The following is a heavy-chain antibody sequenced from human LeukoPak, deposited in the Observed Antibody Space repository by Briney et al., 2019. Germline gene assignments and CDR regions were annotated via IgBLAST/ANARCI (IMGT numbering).Heavy chain of an antibody. CDR2: ISGSGDNT. D-gene: IGHD6-13*01. CDR1: GFTFSSYA. J-gene: IGHJ5*02. Sequence: GGPLILSCAASGFTFSSYAMSWVRQAPGKGLEWVSGISGSGDNTHYADSVKGRFTISRDNSKNTLYLQMNSLRAEDTAVYYCAKDISSSFNNWFDPWGQGTLVTVSS. V-gene: IGHV3-23*01. CDR3: AKDISSSFNNWFDP.